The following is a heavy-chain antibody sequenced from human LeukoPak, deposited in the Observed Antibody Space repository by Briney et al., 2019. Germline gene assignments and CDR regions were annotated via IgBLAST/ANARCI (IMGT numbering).Heavy chain of an antibody. D-gene: IGHD3-10*01. V-gene: IGHV1-2*02. J-gene: IGHJ4*02. Sequence: ASVKVSCKASGYTFTGYYMHWVRQAPGQGLEWMGWINPNSGGTNYAQKFQGRVTMTRDTSISTAYMELSRLRSDDTAVYYCARDRKITMVRGVIAHWGQGTLVTVSS. CDR1: GYTFTGYY. CDR3: ARDRKITMVRGVIAH. CDR2: INPNSGGT.